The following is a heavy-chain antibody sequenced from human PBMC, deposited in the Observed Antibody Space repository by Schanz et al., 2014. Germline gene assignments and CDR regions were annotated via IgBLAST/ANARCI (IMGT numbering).Heavy chain of an antibody. CDR2: IYYSGST. CDR1: GGSISSSNYY. Sequence: QLQLQESGPGLVKPSETLSLTCTVSGGSISSSNYYWGWIRQPPGKGLGWIESIYYSGSTYYNPSSKCRVTTSVDRSKNQFSLKRSSVTAADTAVYYCARQFYDILTGYWFPYYFDYWGQGTLVTVSS. J-gene: IGHJ4*02. V-gene: IGHV4-39*01. D-gene: IGHD3-9*01. CDR3: ARQFYDILTGYWFPYYFDY.